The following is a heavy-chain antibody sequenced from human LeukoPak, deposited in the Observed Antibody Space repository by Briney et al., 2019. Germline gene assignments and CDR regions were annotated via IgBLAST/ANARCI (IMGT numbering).Heavy chain of an antibody. J-gene: IGHJ4*02. D-gene: IGHD1-26*01. CDR1: GFTFSSYS. CDR2: ISSSSSTI. V-gene: IGHV3-48*04. Sequence: GGSLRLSCAASGFTFSSYSMNWVRQAPGKGLEWVSYISSSSSTIYYADSVKGRFTISRDNAKNSLYLQMNSLRAEDTAVYYCARERGAPDYWGQGTLVTVSS. CDR3: ARERGAPDY.